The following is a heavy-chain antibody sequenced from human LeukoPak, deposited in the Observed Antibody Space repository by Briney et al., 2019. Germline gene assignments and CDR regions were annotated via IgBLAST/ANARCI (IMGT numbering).Heavy chain of an antibody. CDR3: ASGFHQKGSPPPSQS. Sequence: SVKVSCKASGGTFSSYAISWLRQAPGQGLEGMGRIIPIFGTANYAQKFQGRVTITTDESTSTAYMELSSLRSEDTALYYRASGFHQKGSPPPSQSWGQGTLVTVSS. J-gene: IGHJ4*02. CDR1: GGTFSSYA. V-gene: IGHV1-69*05. CDR2: IIPIFGTA. D-gene: IGHD2-2*03.